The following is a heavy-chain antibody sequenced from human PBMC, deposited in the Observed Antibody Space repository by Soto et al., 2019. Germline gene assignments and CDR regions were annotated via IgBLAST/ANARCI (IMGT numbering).Heavy chain of an antibody. CDR2: IWYDGSNK. D-gene: IGHD6-13*01. J-gene: IGHJ4*02. V-gene: IGHV3-33*01. CDR1: GFTFSSYG. Sequence: GGSLRLSCAASGFTFSSYGMHWVRQAPGKGLEWVAVIWYDGSNKYYADSVKGRFTISRDNSKNTLYLQMNSLRAEDTAVYCCAWAIAAAGPFDYWGQGXLVTVYS. CDR3: AWAIAAAGPFDY.